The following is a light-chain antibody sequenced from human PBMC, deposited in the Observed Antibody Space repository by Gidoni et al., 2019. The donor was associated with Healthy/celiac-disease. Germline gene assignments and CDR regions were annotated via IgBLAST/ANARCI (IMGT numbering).Light chain of an antibody. CDR2: AAS. CDR3: QQSYSTPPMYT. Sequence: DIQMTQSPSSLSASVGDRVTITCRASQSISSYLNWYQQKPGKAHKLLIYAASSLQSGVPSRFSGSGSGTDFTLTISSLQPEDFATDYCQQSYSTPPMYTFGQXTKLEIK. CDR1: QSISSY. V-gene: IGKV1-39*01. J-gene: IGKJ2*01.